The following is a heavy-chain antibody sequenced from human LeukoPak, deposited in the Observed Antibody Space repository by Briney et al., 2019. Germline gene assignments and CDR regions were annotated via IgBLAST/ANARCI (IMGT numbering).Heavy chain of an antibody. CDR3: ARDHSYASRGGSFDY. Sequence: ASVKVSCKASGYTFTSYYMRWVRQAPGQGLEWMGWISAHNGNTNYAQKLQGRVTMTTDTSTSTAYMELRTLRSDDTAVYYCARDHSYASRGGSFDYWGQGTLVTVSS. CDR2: ISAHNGNT. D-gene: IGHD3-16*01. J-gene: IGHJ4*02. CDR1: GYTFTSYY. V-gene: IGHV1-18*04.